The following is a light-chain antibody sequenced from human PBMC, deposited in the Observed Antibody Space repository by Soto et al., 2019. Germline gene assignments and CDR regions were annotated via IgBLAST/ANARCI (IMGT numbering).Light chain of an antibody. Sequence: DIRMTQSPSTLSASVGDRVTSTCRASQSISSWVAWYQQKPGKAPKLLIYKASSLESGVPSRFSGSGSGTEFTLTISSLQPDDFATYYCQQYNSYSPWTFGQGTKVEIK. V-gene: IGKV1-5*03. J-gene: IGKJ1*01. CDR3: QQYNSYSPWT. CDR2: KAS. CDR1: QSISSW.